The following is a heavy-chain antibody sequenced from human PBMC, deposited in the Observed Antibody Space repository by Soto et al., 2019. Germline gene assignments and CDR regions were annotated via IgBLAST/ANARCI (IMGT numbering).Heavy chain of an antibody. J-gene: IGHJ6*02. V-gene: IGHV3-23*01. CDR1: GFTFSSYA. CDR2: ISGSGGST. Sequence: PGGSLRLSCAASGFTFSSYAMSWVRQAPGKGLEWVSSISGSGGSTYYADSVKGRFTIYRDNSKNTVFLQMNSLRAEDTAVYYCAKDHGMDVWGQGATVTVSS. CDR3: AKDHGMDV.